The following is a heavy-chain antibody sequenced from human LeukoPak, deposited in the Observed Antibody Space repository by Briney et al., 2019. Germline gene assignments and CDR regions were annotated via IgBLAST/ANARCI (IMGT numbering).Heavy chain of an antibody. J-gene: IGHJ4*02. Sequence: ASVRVSCKAAGYTFTGYYIHWVRQVPGQGLEWMGWVNPNSGDTDYAKTFQGRVTMTRDTSISSAYMDLNSLTSDDTAVYYCAGTSESGYYSDPPWEFDYWGQGTLVTVSS. CDR2: VNPNSGDT. V-gene: IGHV1-2*02. D-gene: IGHD3-22*01. CDR3: AGTSESGYYSDPPWEFDY. CDR1: GYTFTGYY.